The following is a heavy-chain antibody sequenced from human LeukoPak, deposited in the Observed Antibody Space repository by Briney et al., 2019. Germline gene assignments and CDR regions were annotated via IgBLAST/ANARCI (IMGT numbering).Heavy chain of an antibody. CDR3: ARLPGYCSSTSCYQEIDYYYYYMDV. D-gene: IGHD2-2*01. V-gene: IGHV3-7*01. J-gene: IGHJ6*03. CDR1: GFTFSRTW. Sequence: GGSLRLSCAASGFTFSRTWMHWVRQVPGKGLVWVANIKQDGSEKYYVDSVKGRFTISRDNAKNSLYLQMNSLRAEDTAVYYCARLPGYCSSTSCYQEIDYYYYYMDVWGKGTTVTVSS. CDR2: IKQDGSEK.